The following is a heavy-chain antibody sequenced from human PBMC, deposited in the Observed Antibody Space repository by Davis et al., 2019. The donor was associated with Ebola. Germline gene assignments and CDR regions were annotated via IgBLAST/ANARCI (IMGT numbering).Heavy chain of an antibody. CDR1: GNSFASYW. Sequence: GESLKISCKDSGNSFASYWIGWVRQLPGKGPEWMGIIYTGDSDTRYSPSFRGQVTISADKSIKTAFLQWSSLKASDTAMYYCASLRRTITGMDDGFEIWGQGTMVTVAS. CDR2: IYTGDSDT. CDR3: ASLRRTITGMDDGFEI. V-gene: IGHV5-51*01. D-gene: IGHD2-8*02. J-gene: IGHJ3*02.